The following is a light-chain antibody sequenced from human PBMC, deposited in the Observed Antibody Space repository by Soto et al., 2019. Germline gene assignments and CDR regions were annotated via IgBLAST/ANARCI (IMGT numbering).Light chain of an antibody. J-gene: IGKJ4*01. CDR1: QGISSH. Sequence: DIQLTQSPSFLSASVGDRVTITCRASQGISSHLAWYQQKPGKAPNLLIYVTSTLQTGVPSRFSGSGSGADFTLTINNLQPEDFATYFCQQASSFPLTFGGGTKVDIK. CDR3: QQASSFPLT. CDR2: VTS. V-gene: IGKV1-9*01.